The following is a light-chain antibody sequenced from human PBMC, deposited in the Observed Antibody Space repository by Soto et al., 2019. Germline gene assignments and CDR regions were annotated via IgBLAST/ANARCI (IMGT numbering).Light chain of an antibody. CDR3: QQSYSTLA. Sequence: EIVITQSPAIRSACPGERATRSCRASRSVSSNLAWYQQKPGQAPSLPIRGASTRATGIPARFSGSGSGTEFTLTISSLQSEDFATYYCQQSYSTLAFGGGTKVDI. CDR1: RSVSSN. J-gene: IGKJ4*01. CDR2: GAS. V-gene: IGKV3D-15*01.